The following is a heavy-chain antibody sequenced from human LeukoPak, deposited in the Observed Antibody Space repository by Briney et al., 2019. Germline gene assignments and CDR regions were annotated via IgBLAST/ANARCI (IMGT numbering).Heavy chain of an antibody. Sequence: PGGSLRLSCAASGFTVSSNYMSWVRQAPGKGLEWVSVIYSGGSTYYADSVKGRFTISRDNSKNTLYLQMNSLRAEDTAVYYCARGSYLRYFDWLSPLNYYPYYGMDVWGQGTTVTVSS. CDR2: IYSGGST. J-gene: IGHJ6*02. CDR1: GFTVSSNY. CDR3: ARGSYLRYFDWLSPLNYYPYYGMDV. V-gene: IGHV3-53*01. D-gene: IGHD3-9*01.